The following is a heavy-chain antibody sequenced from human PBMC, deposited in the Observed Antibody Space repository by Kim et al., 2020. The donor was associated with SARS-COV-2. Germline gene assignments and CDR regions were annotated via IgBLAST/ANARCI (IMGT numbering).Heavy chain of an antibody. Sequence: SETLSLTCTVSGCSISSSSYYWGWIRQPPGKGLEWIGSIYYSGSTYYNPSLKSRVTISVDTSKNQFSLKLSSVTAADTAVYYCARVMDWSPYYYGMDVWGPGTTVTVSS. V-gene: IGHV4-39*07. CDR2: IYYSGST. J-gene: IGHJ6*02. CDR1: GCSISSSSYY. D-gene: IGHD2-8*01. CDR3: ARVMDWSPYYYGMDV.